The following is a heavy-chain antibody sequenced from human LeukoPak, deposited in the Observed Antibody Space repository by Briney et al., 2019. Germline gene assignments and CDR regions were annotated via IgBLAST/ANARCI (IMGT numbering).Heavy chain of an antibody. Sequence: GASVKVSCKASGYTFTAYYMHWVRQAPGQGLEWMGIINPSGGSTSYAQKFQGRVTMTRDMSTSTVYMELSSLRSEDTAVYYCARARSFGGYYDSSGYPDYWGQGTLVTVSS. CDR2: INPSGGST. J-gene: IGHJ4*02. V-gene: IGHV1-46*01. CDR1: GYTFTAYY. CDR3: ARARSFGGYYDSSGYPDY. D-gene: IGHD3-22*01.